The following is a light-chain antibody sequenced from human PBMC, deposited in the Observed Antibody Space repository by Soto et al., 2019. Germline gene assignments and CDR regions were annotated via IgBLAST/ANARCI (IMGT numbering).Light chain of an antibody. V-gene: IGKV1-27*01. CDR3: QKYSSVIT. CDR2: GAS. CDR1: QGISSF. Sequence: DIQMTQSPSSLSASVGDRVTITCRASQGISSFVAWYQQKPGKVPRLLISGASTLQSGVPSRFSGSGSGTDFTLTITSLQPEDVATYYCQKYSSVITFGQG. J-gene: IGKJ5*01.